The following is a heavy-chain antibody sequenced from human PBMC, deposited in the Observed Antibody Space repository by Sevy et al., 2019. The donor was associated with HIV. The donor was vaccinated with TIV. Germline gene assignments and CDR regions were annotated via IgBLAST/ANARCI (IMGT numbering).Heavy chain of an antibody. D-gene: IGHD3-3*01. CDR2: ISSSSSYI. CDR1: GFTFSSYS. J-gene: IGHJ4*02. CDR3: ARDRDETYYDFWSGPNYFDS. Sequence: GGSLRLSCAASGFTFSSYSVNWVRQAPGKGLEWVSSISSSSSYIYYADSVKGRFTISRDNAKNSLYLKMNSLRAEDTAVYYCARDRDETYYDFWSGPNYFDSWGQGTLVTVSS. V-gene: IGHV3-21*01.